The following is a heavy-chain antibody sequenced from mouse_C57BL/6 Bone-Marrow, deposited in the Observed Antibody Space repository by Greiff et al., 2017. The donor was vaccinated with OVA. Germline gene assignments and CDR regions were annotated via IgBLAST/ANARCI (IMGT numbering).Heavy chain of an antibody. D-gene: IGHD2-2*01. CDR2: INPNNGGT. V-gene: IGHV1-26*01. CDR1: GYTFTDYY. CDR3: ARSRGYDWFAY. Sequence: VQLQQSGPELVKPGASVKISCKASGYTFTDYYMNWVKQSHGKSLEWIGDINPNNGGTSYNQKFKGKATLTVDKSSSTAYMELRSLTSEDSAVYYCARSRGYDWFAYWGQGTLVTVSA. J-gene: IGHJ3*01.